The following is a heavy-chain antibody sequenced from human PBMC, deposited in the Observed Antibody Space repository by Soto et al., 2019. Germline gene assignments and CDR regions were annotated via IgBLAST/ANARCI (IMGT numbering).Heavy chain of an antibody. CDR2: INHSGST. CDR1: GGSFSGYY. D-gene: IGHD2-2*01. Sequence: KASETLSLTCAVYGGSFSGYYWSWILQPPGKGLEWIGEINHSGSTNYNPSLKSRVTISVDTSKNQFSLKLSSVTAADTAVYYCARGMLWADYWGQGTLVTVSS. CDR3: ARGMLWADY. V-gene: IGHV4-34*01. J-gene: IGHJ4*02.